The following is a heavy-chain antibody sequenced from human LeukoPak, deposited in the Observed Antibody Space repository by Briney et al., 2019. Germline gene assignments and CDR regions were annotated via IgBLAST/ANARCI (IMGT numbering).Heavy chain of an antibody. CDR2: MNQDGSEK. CDR1: GFTFSSYS. V-gene: IGHV3-7*01. Sequence: GGSLRLSCAASGFTFSSYSMNWVRQAPGKGLEWVANMNQDGSEKYYVDSVKGRFTISRDNAKNSLYLQMNSLRAEDTAVYYCTRDSSCYDYWGQGTLVTVSS. CDR3: TRDSSCYDY. J-gene: IGHJ4*03.